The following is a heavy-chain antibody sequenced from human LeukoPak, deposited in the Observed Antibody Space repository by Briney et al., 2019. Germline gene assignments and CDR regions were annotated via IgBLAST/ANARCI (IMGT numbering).Heavy chain of an antibody. CDR2: VSGSGSST. CDR3: AKSGLNRFDY. CDR1: GFTFSNYA. D-gene: IGHD2-15*01. J-gene: IGHJ4*02. Sequence: GGSLRLSCAVSGFTFSNYAMSWVRQAPGKGLEWVSGVSGSGSSTYYADSVKGRLTISRDNFRNMLYLQMNSLRAEDTAVYYCAKSGLNRFDYWGQGTLVTVSS. V-gene: IGHV3-23*01.